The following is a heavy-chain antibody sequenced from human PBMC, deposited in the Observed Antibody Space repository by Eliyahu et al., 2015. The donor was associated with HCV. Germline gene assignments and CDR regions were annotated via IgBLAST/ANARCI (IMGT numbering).Heavy chain of an antibody. J-gene: IGHJ6*02. CDR1: GFTFSSYW. Sequence: EVQLVESGGGLVQPGGSLXLSCAASGFTFSSYWMSWVRQAPGKGLEWVANIKQDGXEKYYVDSVKGRFTISRDNAKNSLYLQMNSLRAEDTAVYYCARIYDFWSDNGMDVWGQGTTVTVSS. D-gene: IGHD3-3*01. CDR2: IKQDGXEK. CDR3: ARIYDFWSDNGMDV. V-gene: IGHV3-7*03.